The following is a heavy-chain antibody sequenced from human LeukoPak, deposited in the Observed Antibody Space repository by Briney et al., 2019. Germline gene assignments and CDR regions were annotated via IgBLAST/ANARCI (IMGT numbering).Heavy chain of an antibody. V-gene: IGHV3-74*01. J-gene: IGHJ4*02. CDR1: GNYW. CDR2: INSDGSWT. Sequence: PGGSLRLSCAASGNYWMHWVRQVPGKGLVWVSHINSDGSWTSYADSVKGRFTISKDNAKNTVYLQMNSLRAEDTAVYYCARRVVVPAAPYYFDYWGQGTLVTVSS. D-gene: IGHD2-2*01. CDR3: ARRVVVPAAPYYFDY.